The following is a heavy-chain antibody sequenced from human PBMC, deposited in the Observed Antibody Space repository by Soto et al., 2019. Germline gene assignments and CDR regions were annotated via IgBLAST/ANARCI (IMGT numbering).Heavy chain of an antibody. CDR2: INHSGST. CDR1: GGSFSGYY. Sequence: QVQLQQWGAGLLKPSETLSLTCAVYGGSFSGYYWSWIRQPPGKGLEWIGEINHSGSTNYNPSLKSRVTISVDTSKNQFSLKLSSVTAADTAVYYCARGAPRCYCSGGSCYYHPWGQGTLVTVSS. J-gene: IGHJ5*02. CDR3: ARGAPRCYCSGGSCYYHP. D-gene: IGHD2-15*01. V-gene: IGHV4-34*01.